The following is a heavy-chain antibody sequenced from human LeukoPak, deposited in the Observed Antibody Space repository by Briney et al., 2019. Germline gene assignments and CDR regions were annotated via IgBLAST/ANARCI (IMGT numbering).Heavy chain of an antibody. CDR3: ARQEGRGFYYHMDV. V-gene: IGHV1-69*05. CDR1: GGTFSSYG. CDR2: IIPIFGTA. Sequence: SVKVSCKASGGTFSSYGISWVRQAPGQGLEWMGGIIPIFGTAKYAQKFQGRVTMTTDESTSTGYMELSSLRSGDTAVYYCARQEGRGFYYHMDVWGKGTTVTVSS. J-gene: IGHJ6*03. D-gene: IGHD3-10*01.